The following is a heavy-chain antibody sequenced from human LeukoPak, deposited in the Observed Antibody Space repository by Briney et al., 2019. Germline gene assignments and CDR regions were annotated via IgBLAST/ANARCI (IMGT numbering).Heavy chain of an antibody. D-gene: IGHD3-3*01. CDR3: ARDGDFWSGYDD. V-gene: IGHV1-2*06. J-gene: IGHJ4*02. CDR2: INPNSGGT. Sequence: ASVKVSCKASGYTFTYYYMHWVRQAPGQGLEWMGRINPNSGGTNYAQKFQGRVTMTRDTSISTAYMELSRLRSDDTAVYYCARDGDFWSGYDDWGQGTLVTVSS. CDR1: GYTFTYYY.